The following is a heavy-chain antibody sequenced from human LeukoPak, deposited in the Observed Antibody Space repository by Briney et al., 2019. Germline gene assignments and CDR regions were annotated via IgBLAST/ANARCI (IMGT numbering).Heavy chain of an antibody. D-gene: IGHD4-23*01. Sequence: SETLSLTCTVSGGSISSYYWCWIRQPPGKGLEWIGYIYYSGSTNYNPSLKSRVTISVDTSKNQFSLKLSSVTAADTAVYYCARGPTTVVRTFDHWGQGTLVTVSS. J-gene: IGHJ4*02. CDR1: GGSISSYY. V-gene: IGHV4-59*01. CDR2: IYYSGST. CDR3: ARGPTTVVRTFDH.